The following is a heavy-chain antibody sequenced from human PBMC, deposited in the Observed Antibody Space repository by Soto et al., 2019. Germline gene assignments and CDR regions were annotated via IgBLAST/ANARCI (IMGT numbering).Heavy chain of an antibody. CDR3: ARGITSRLVFYYYYMDV. CDR1: GYTFTDYY. CDR2: INPTNSGT. V-gene: IGHV1-2*02. Sequence: QVQLVQSGAGVKKPGASVKVSCKASGYTFTDYYIHWVRQAPGQGLQWLGWINPTNSGTRYARSFQGRVTVTRDTSISTAYMELSSLRSDDTAVYYCARGITSRLVFYYYYMDVWGFGTTVTVSS. J-gene: IGHJ6*03.